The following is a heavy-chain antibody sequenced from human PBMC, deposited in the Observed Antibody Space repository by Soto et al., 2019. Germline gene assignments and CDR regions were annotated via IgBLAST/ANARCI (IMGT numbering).Heavy chain of an antibody. CDR3: ARSDKAGAYYYCGMDV. J-gene: IGHJ6*02. CDR1: VGSISSGGYS. CDR2: IYHSGST. V-gene: IGHV4-30-2*01. Sequence: SETLSLTCAVSVGSISSGGYSWSWIRQPPGKGLEKIGYIYHSGSTYYNPSIKSRVTISVDRSKNQYSMKLSSVTAADPAVYYCARSDKAGAYYYCGMDVWGQGTTVTVSS.